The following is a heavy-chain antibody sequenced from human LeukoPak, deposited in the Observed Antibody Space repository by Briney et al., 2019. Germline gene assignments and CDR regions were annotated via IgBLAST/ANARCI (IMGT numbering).Heavy chain of an antibody. CDR1: GYSISSGYY. D-gene: IGHD2-15*01. CDR2: IYHSGST. CDR3: ARESHVVVVAASYDY. J-gene: IGHJ4*02. Sequence: SETLSLTCTVSGYSISSGYYWGWIRQPPGKGLEWIGSIYHSGSTYYNPSLKSRVTISVDTSKNQFSLKLSSVTAADTAVYCCARESHVVVVAASYDYWGQGTLVTVSS. V-gene: IGHV4-38-2*02.